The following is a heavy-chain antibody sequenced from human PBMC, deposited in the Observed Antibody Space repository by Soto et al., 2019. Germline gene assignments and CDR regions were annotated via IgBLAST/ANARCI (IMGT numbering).Heavy chain of an antibody. CDR3: ARGLVVPAAPDAFDI. J-gene: IGHJ3*02. CDR1: GFTFSSYS. Sequence: GGSLRLSCAASGFTFSSYSMNWVRQAPGKGLEWVSSISSSSSYIYYADSVKGRFTISRDNAKNSLYLQMNSLRAEDTAVYYCARGLVVPAAPDAFDIWGQGTMVTVSS. D-gene: IGHD2-2*01. V-gene: IGHV3-21*01. CDR2: ISSSSSYI.